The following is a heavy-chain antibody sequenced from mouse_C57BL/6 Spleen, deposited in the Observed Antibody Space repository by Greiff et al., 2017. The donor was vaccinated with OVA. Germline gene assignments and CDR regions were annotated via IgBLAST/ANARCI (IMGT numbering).Heavy chain of an antibody. J-gene: IGHJ4*01. CDR1: GYAFTNYL. CDR3: ARRVFAMDY. V-gene: IGHV1-54*01. CDR2: INPGSGGT. Sequence: QVQLQQSGAELVRPGTSVKVSCKASGYAFTNYLIEWVKQRPGQGLEWIGVINPGSGGTNYNEKFKGKATLTADKSSSTAYMQLSSLTSEDSAVYCCARRVFAMDYWGQGTSVTVSS.